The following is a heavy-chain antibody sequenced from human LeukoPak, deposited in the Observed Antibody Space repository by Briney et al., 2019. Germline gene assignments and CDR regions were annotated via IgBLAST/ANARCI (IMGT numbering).Heavy chain of an antibody. CDR3: ARSRLLLDY. Sequence: ASVKVSCKASGYTFITYYMHWVRQAPGQGLEWMGIIHPSGGSTSYAQKFQGRATMTGDTSTSTVYMELSSLRSEDTAVYYCARSRLLLDYWGQGTLVTVSS. CDR2: IHPSGGST. V-gene: IGHV1-46*01. D-gene: IGHD2-21*02. CDR1: GYTFITYY. J-gene: IGHJ4*02.